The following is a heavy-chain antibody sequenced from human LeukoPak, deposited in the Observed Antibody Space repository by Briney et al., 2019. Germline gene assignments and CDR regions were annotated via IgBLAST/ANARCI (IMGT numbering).Heavy chain of an antibody. CDR1: GYTFTCYY. J-gene: IGHJ3*02. Sequence: ASVKVSCKASGYTFTCYYMNWVRQAPGQGLEWMGRINPNSGGTNYAHKFQGKVTLTRDTSISTASMDLSRLRLYATAVYYCAREGDHLNDDFDIWGQGTMVTVSS. D-gene: IGHD1-26*01. V-gene: IGHV1-2*06. CDR3: AREGDHLNDDFDI. CDR2: INPNSGGT.